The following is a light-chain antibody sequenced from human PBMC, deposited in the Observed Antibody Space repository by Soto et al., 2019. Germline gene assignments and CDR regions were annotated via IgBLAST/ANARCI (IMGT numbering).Light chain of an antibody. Sequence: QSVLTQPPSVSGAPGQRVTISCTGSSSNIGAGYDVHWYQQLPGTAPKLLIYGNSNRPSGVPDRFSGSKSGTSASLAITGLQAEDDADYYCQSYDSSLCGSSGVFGGGTKVTVL. CDR1: SSNIGAGYD. CDR3: QSYDSSLCGSSGV. CDR2: GNS. V-gene: IGLV1-40*01. J-gene: IGLJ3*02.